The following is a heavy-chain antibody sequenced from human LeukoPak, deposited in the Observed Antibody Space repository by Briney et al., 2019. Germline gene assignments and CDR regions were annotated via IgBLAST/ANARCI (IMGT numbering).Heavy chain of an antibody. Sequence: GGSLRLSCAASGFTSSNYWMHWVRQAPGKGLVWVSRIRIDGDTSYADSVRGRFTISRDNSRNTLYLQMNSLRVEDTGVYYCARDARVGDPFDYWGQGTLVTVSS. D-gene: IGHD4-17*01. J-gene: IGHJ4*02. CDR1: GFTSSNYW. V-gene: IGHV3-74*01. CDR2: IRIDGDT. CDR3: ARDARVGDPFDY.